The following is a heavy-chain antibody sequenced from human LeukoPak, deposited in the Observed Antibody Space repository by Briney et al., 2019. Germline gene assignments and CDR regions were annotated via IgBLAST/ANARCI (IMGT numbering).Heavy chain of an antibody. Sequence: SETLSLTCAVYGGSFSGYYWSWIRQPPGKGLEWIGEINHSGSTNYNPSLKSRVTISVDTSKNQFSLKLSSVTAADTAVYYCASYYDSSGYSYDAFDIWGQGTMVTVSS. CDR2: INHSGST. CDR1: GGSFSGYY. CDR3: ASYYDSSGYSYDAFDI. J-gene: IGHJ3*02. V-gene: IGHV4-34*01. D-gene: IGHD3-22*01.